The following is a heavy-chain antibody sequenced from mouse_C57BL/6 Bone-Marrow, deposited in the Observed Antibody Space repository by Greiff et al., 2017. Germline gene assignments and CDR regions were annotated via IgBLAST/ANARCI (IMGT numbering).Heavy chain of an antibody. D-gene: IGHD3-2*02. J-gene: IGHJ4*01. CDR2: ISYDGSN. Sequence: ESGPGLVKPSQSLSLTCSVTGYSITRGYYWNWIRQFPGNKLEWMGYISYDGSNNYNPSLKNRISSNRDTSKNQFFLKLNSVTTEDTATYDCARHSSGYLYAMDYWGQGTSVTVSS. CDR3: ARHSSGYLYAMDY. CDR1: GYSITRGYY. V-gene: IGHV3-6*01.